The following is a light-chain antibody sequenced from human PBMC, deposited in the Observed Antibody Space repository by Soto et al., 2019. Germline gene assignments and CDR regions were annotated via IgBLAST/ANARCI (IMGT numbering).Light chain of an antibody. CDR2: GAS. CDR1: QSVRSNY. J-gene: IGKJ4*01. V-gene: IGKV3-20*01. Sequence: EIVLTQSPGTLSLSSGERATLSCRASQSVRSNYLAWYQHKHGQAPRLLLYGASSRATGLQDRFGGSGSGTDFALNISRLEHEDFAVYYCQQYASSPLTFGGGTKVEIK. CDR3: QQYASSPLT.